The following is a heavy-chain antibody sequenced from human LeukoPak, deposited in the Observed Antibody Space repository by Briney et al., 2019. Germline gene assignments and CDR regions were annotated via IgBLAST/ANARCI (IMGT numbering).Heavy chain of an antibody. Sequence: EASVKVSCKVSGYTLTELSMHWVRQAPGKGLEWMGGFDPEDGETIYAQKFQGRVTMPEDTSTDTAYMELSSLRSEDTAVYYCARGVIFDYWGQGTLVTVSS. CDR2: FDPEDGET. V-gene: IGHV1-24*01. J-gene: IGHJ4*02. CDR1: GYTLTELS. CDR3: ARGVIFDY. D-gene: IGHD3-10*01.